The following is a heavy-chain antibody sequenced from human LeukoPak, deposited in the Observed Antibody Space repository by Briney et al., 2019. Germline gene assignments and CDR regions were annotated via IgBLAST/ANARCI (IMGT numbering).Heavy chain of an antibody. Sequence: PGGSLRLSCAASGFTFDDYAMHWVRQAPGKGLEWVSGISWNSGSIGYADSVKGRFTISRDNAKNSLYLQMNSLRAEDTALYYCAKRYSYGYGYYFDYWGQGTLVTVSS. CDR1: GFTFDDYA. CDR3: AKRYSYGYGYYFDY. CDR2: ISWNSGSI. D-gene: IGHD5-18*01. V-gene: IGHV3-9*01. J-gene: IGHJ4*02.